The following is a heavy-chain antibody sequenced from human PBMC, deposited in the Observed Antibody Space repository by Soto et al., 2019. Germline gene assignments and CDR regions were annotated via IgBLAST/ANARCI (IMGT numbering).Heavy chain of an antibody. CDR1: GFAFSNYG. CDR3: AKDDGTFFYDTSGYPLDY. D-gene: IGHD3-22*01. CDR2: IAYDGTNT. J-gene: IGHJ4*02. V-gene: IGHV3-30*18. Sequence: QPVGSLRLSCAASGFAFSNYGMHWVRQAPGKGLEWVAIIAYDGTNTYYADSVKGRFTISRDNSKNTLYLQMNSLRDEDTAVYYCAKDDGTFFYDTSGYPLDYWGQGTLVTVSS.